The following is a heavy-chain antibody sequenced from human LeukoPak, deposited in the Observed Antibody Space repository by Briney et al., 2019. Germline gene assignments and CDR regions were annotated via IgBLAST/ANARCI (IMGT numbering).Heavy chain of an antibody. CDR1: GGSISSSSYY. V-gene: IGHV4-39*07. CDR3: AKKLGATGYFDL. CDR2: IYYSGST. J-gene: IGHJ2*01. D-gene: IGHD1-26*01. Sequence: SETLSLTCTVSGGSISSSSYYWGWIRQPPGKGLEWIGSIYYSGSTYYNPSLKSRVTISVDRSKNQFSLKLSSVTAADTAVYYCAKKLGATGYFDLWGRGTLVTVSS.